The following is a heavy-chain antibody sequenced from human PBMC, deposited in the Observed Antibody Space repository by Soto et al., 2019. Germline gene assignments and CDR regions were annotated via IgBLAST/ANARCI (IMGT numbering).Heavy chain of an antibody. Sequence: QVQLVESGGGVVQPGRSLRLSCAASGFTFSSYAMHWVRQAPGKGLEWVAVISYDGSNKYYADSVKGRFTISRDNSKNTLHLQMNSLRAEDTAVYYCARGGRVPPTPADYWGQGTLVNVST. D-gene: IGHD3-10*01. CDR2: ISYDGSNK. J-gene: IGHJ4*02. CDR1: GFTFSSYA. V-gene: IGHV3-30-3*01. CDR3: ARGGRVPPTPADY.